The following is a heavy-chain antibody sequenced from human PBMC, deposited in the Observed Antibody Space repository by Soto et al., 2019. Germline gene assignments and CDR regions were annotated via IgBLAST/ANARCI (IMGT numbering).Heavy chain of an antibody. J-gene: IGHJ4*02. CDR1: GFTFSNYW. CDR3: ATRNGTY. Sequence: PGESLKISCAASGFTFSNYWMHWVRQAPGKGLVWVSRINSDGSTTSYADSVKGRFTISRDNAKNTLYLQMNSLRAEDTAVYYCATRNGTYRGQGTLVTVSS. CDR2: INSDGSTT. D-gene: IGHD1-1*01. V-gene: IGHV3-74*01.